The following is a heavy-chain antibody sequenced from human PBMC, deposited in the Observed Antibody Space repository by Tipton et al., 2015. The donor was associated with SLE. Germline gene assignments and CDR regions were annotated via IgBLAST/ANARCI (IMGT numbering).Heavy chain of an antibody. CDR3: AKTLFGDYGDY. V-gene: IGHV3-74*01. CDR1: GFTFSSYW. D-gene: IGHD3-10*01. CDR2: INSDGGST. J-gene: IGHJ4*02. Sequence: SLRLSCAASGFTFSSYWMHWVRQAPGKGLVWVSRINSDGGSTNYADSVKGRFTISRDNSKNTLYLQMNSLRVDDTAVYYCAKTLFGDYGDYWGQGTLVTVSS.